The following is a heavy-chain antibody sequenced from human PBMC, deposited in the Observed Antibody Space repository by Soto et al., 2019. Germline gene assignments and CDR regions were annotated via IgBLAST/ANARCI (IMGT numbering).Heavy chain of an antibody. J-gene: IGHJ6*03. V-gene: IGHV4-59*01. CDR3: ARVRRVSYYYYYMDV. Sequence: SGTRSLTCPVPGGSISSYYWSWVRQPPGKGLEWIGYIYYSGSTNYNPSLKSRVTISVDTSKNQFSLKLSSVTAADTAVYYCARVRRVSYYYYYMDVWGKGTTVTVSS. CDR1: GGSISSYY. D-gene: IGHD4-17*01. CDR2: IYYSGST.